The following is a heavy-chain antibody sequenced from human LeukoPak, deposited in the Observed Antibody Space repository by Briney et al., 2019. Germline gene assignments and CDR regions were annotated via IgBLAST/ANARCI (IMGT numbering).Heavy chain of an antibody. J-gene: IGHJ3*02. Sequence: ASVKVSCKASGYTFTIYDINWVRQVPGQGLEWMGWMNPNSGNAGYAQTFQGRVTMTRDTSINTAYVELSSLRSEDTAVYYCAISRVVGAARFAFDIWGQGTMITVSS. CDR2: MNPNSGNA. V-gene: IGHV1-8*01. CDR3: AISRVVGAARFAFDI. D-gene: IGHD2-15*01. CDR1: GYTFTIYD.